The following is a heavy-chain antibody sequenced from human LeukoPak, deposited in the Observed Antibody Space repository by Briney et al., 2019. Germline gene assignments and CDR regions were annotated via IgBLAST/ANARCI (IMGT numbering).Heavy chain of an antibody. CDR2: INQDGSEK. CDR3: ARDANFGYDAFDI. D-gene: IGHD3-10*01. J-gene: IGHJ3*02. Sequence: GGSLRLSCAASGFTLSSYWMSWVRQAPGKGLEWVANINQDGSEKYYVDSLKGRFTISRDNAKNSLYLQMDSLRAEDTAVYYCARDANFGYDAFDIWGQGTMVTVSS. CDR1: GFTLSSYW. V-gene: IGHV3-7*01.